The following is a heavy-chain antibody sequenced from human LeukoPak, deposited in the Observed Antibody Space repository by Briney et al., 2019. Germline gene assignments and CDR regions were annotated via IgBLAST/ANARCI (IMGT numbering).Heavy chain of an antibody. J-gene: IGHJ4*02. CDR2: INPNSGGT. D-gene: IGHD4-11*01. Sequence: PLASVKVSCKASGYTFTGYYMHWVRQAPGQGLEWMGWINPNSGGTNYAQKFQGRVTMTRDTSISTAYMELSRLRSDDTAVYYCARGPLYSNYGWGGIYYFDYWGQGTLVTVSS. V-gene: IGHV1-2*02. CDR1: GYTFTGYY. CDR3: ARGPLYSNYGWGGIYYFDY.